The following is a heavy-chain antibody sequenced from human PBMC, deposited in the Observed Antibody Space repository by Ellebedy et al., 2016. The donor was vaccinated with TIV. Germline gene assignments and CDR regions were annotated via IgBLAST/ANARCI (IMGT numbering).Heavy chain of an antibody. J-gene: IGHJ4*02. CDR3: TTVYRYNYDSV. V-gene: IGHV3-15*01. CDR2: IKSKTDGGAA. CDR1: GFTFSDAW. Sequence: GGSLRLSCAASGFTFSDAWMNWVRQAPGKGLEWVGRIKSKTDGGAADYAAPVKGRFTISRDDSKNTLYLQMNSLKTEDTAVYFCTTVYRYNYDSVWGQGTLVTVSS. D-gene: IGHD5-18*01.